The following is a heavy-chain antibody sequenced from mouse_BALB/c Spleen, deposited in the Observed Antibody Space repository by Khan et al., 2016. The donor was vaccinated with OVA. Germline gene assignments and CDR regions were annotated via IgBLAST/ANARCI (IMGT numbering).Heavy chain of an antibody. D-gene: IGHD2-12*01. CDR1: GFSLTSYG. CDR2: IWSGGST. J-gene: IGHJ4*01. V-gene: IGHV2-2*02. Sequence: QMQLEESGPGLVQPSQSLSITCTVSGFSLTSYGVHWVRQSPGKGLEWLGVIWSGGSTDYNAAFISRLSISKDNSKSKVFFKMNSLQANDTAKYYGARIFIVRTDYAMDYWGQGTSVTVSS. CDR3: ARIFIVRTDYAMDY.